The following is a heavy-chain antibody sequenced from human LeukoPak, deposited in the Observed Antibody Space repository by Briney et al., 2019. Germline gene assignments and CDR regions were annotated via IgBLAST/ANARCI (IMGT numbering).Heavy chain of an antibody. Sequence: GGSLRLSCAASGFTFSDYPVNWVRQAPGKGLEWVSVITGSGDSSFYGDSVKGRFTISRDNSKNTLYLQMNSLRVEDTAVYYCPKDLEVLWFGDPTDASDIWGQGTMVTVAS. D-gene: IGHD3-10*01. V-gene: IGHV3-23*01. CDR2: ITGSGDSS. CDR1: GFTFSDYP. J-gene: IGHJ3*02. CDR3: PKDLEVLWFGDPTDASDI.